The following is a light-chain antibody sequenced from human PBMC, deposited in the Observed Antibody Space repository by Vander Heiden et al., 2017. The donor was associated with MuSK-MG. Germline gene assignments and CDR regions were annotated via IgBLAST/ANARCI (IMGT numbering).Light chain of an antibody. Sequence: QSVLTQPPSVSGAPGQRFTISCTGSSSNIGAGYDVHWYQQLPGTALILLSYGNSNRPSGVPDRLSGSKFGTSASLAITGLQAEEEAYYYYRSYDSSGVFGTGTKVTVL. CDR1: SSNIGAGYD. CDR3: RSYDSSGV. J-gene: IGLJ1*01. V-gene: IGLV1-40*01. CDR2: GNS.